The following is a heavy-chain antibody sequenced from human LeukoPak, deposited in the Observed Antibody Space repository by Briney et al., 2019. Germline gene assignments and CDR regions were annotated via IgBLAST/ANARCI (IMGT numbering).Heavy chain of an antibody. J-gene: IGHJ6*03. CDR3: ARGNCSGGSCYPYYYYYMDV. CDR1: GYSISSGYY. Sequence: SETLSLTCTVSGYSISSGYYWGWIRQPPGKGLEWIGSIYHSGSTYYNPSLKSRVTISVDTSKNQFSLKLSSVTAADTAVYYCARGNCSGGSCYPYYYYYMDVWGKGTTVTVSS. V-gene: IGHV4-38-2*02. CDR2: IYHSGST. D-gene: IGHD2-15*01.